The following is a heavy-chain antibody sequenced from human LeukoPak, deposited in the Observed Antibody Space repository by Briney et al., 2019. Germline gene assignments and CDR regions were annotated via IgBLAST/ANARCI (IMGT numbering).Heavy chain of an antibody. CDR2: IYPGDSDA. CDR3: AIQLWPHNSGFVDC. CDR1: GYRFTNYW. D-gene: IGHD5-18*01. V-gene: IGHV5-51*01. Sequence: GESLKISCKGSGYRFTNYWIGWVRQMPGKGLEWMGIIYPGDSDARYSPSFQGQVTISADKSISTAYLQWSSLKASDTAMYYCAIQLWPHNSGFVDCWGQGTLVTVSS. J-gene: IGHJ4*02.